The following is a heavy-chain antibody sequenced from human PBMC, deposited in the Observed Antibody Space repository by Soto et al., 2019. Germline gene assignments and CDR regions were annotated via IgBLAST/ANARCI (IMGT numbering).Heavy chain of an antibody. CDR2: IVVGSGNT. D-gene: IGHD2-2*01. J-gene: IGHJ6*02. Sequence: SVKVSCKASGFTFTSSAVQWVRQARGQRLEWIGWIVVGSGNTNYAQKFQERVTITRDMSTSTAYMELSSLRSEDTAVYYCAAANAPFYYYYGKDVWGQGTTVTVSS. V-gene: IGHV1-58*01. CDR3: AAANAPFYYYYGKDV. CDR1: GFTFTSSA.